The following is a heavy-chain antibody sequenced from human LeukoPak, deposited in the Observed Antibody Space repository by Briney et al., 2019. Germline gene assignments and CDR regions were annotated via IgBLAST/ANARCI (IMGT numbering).Heavy chain of an antibody. CDR3: ARGGIPTGPYYYFYYMDV. J-gene: IGHJ6*03. CDR1: GFTFIRNV. CDR2: ISYDGNNK. V-gene: IGHV3-30*01. Sequence: GSSLRLSCAASGFTFIRNVMHWVRQAPGKGLEWVALISYDGNNKFYADSVKGRSIISRDNSRNTLYLQMNSLRGEDAAVYSCARGGIPTGPYYYFYYMDVWGKGTAVTVSS. D-gene: IGHD3-10*01.